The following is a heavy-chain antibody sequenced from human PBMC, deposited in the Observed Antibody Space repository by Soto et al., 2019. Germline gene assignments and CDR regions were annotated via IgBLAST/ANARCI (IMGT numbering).Heavy chain of an antibody. CDR1: GYTFSKYW. CDR2: IYPGDSDA. CDR3: SRQGGEYKAMSDY. J-gene: IGHJ4*02. D-gene: IGHD1-20*01. Sequence: GESLKISCKGSGYTFSKYWIGWVRQTPGKGLEWMGMIYPGDSDARYSPSFEGQVTFSVDKSINTAYLQWNSLKASDTAMYYCSRQGGEYKAMSDYWAQGTLVTVSS. V-gene: IGHV5-51*01.